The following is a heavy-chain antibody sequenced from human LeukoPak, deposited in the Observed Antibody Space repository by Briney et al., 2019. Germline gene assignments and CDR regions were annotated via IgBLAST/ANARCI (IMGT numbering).Heavy chain of an antibody. V-gene: IGHV3-74*01. CDR2: INTDGSST. D-gene: IGHD2-21*01. CDR3: ARDTPVIGVDY. CDR1: GFTFSNYW. J-gene: IGHJ4*02. Sequence: GSLRLSCAASGFTFSNYWMHWVRQVPGKGLVWVSRINTDGSSTSYAESVKGRFTISRDNAKNTLYLQMNSLRAEDTAVYFCARDTPVIGVDYWGQGTLVTVSS.